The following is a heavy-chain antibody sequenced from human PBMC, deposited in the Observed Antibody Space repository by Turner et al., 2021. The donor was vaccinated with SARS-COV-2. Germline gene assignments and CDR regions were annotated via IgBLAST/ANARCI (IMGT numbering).Heavy chain of an antibody. CDR1: GGSISSSRYY. V-gene: IGHV4-39*01. Sequence: QLQLQESGPGLVKPSETLSLTCTVSGGSISSSRYYWGWIRQPPGKGLEWIGSIYYSGSTNYNPSLKSRVTISVDTSKNQFSLKLISMTAADTAVYYCARHQGSTSGYDHGMNVWGQGTAVIVS. J-gene: IGHJ6*02. D-gene: IGHD1-1*01. CDR3: ARHQGSTSGYDHGMNV. CDR2: IYYSGST.